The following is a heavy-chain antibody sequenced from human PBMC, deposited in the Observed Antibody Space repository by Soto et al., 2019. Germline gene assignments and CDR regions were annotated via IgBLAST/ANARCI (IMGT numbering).Heavy chain of an antibody. CDR1: GGSISSGDYY. Sequence: PSETLSLTCTVSGGSISSGDYYWSWIRQPPGKGLEWIGYIYYSGSTYYNPSLKSRVTISVDTSKNQFSLKLSSVTAADTAVYYCARDSRYCSSTSCTGPLGMDVWGQGTTVTV. CDR3: ARDSRYCSSTSCTGPLGMDV. V-gene: IGHV4-30-4*01. CDR2: IYYSGST. J-gene: IGHJ6*02. D-gene: IGHD2-2*01.